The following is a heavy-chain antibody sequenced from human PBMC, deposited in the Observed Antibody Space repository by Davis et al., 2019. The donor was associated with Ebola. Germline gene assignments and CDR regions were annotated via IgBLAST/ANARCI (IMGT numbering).Heavy chain of an antibody. CDR3: ARLALTGRSSDSGWFDP. V-gene: IGHV4-59*08. CDR1: GVSISRHY. CDR2: IYYTGSA. D-gene: IGHD1-14*01. Sequence: PSETLSLTCTVSGVSISRHYWSWIRQPPGTRLEWIASIYYTGSAYHNASFASRATISVDTSKNQFSLKLTSVTAADTAIYYCARLALTGRSSDSGWFDPWGQGTLVTVST. J-gene: IGHJ5*02.